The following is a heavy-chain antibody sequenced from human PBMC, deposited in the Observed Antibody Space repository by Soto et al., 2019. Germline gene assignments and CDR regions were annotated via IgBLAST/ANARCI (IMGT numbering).Heavy chain of an antibody. CDR3: ARGRSSSWGFDY. CDR2: IYYSGST. J-gene: IGHJ4*02. Sequence: DLEWIGYIYYSGSTYYNPSLKSRLTISVDTSKNQFSLKLSSVTAADTAVCYCARGRSSSWGFDYWGQGTLVTVSS. D-gene: IGHD6-13*01. V-gene: IGHV4-31*02.